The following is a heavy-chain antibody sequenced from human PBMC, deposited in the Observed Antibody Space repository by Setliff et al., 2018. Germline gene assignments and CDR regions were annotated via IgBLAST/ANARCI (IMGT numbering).Heavy chain of an antibody. Sequence: SETLSLTCAVYGGSFSGYHWSWIRQPPGKGLEWIGEINHSGSTNYNPSLKSRVTISIDTSKNQFSLKLSSVTAADTAVYYCASLGMTTMMDWYFDLWGRGTLVTVSS. CDR1: GGSFSGYH. V-gene: IGHV4-34*01. D-gene: IGHD4-4*01. CDR2: INHSGST. CDR3: ASLGMTTMMDWYFDL. J-gene: IGHJ2*01.